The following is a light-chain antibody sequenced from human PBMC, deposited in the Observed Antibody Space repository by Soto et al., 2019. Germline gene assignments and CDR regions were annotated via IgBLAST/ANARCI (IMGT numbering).Light chain of an antibody. J-gene: IGLJ1*01. CDR3: CSYAGSSVYV. V-gene: IGLV2-8*01. CDR2: EVS. CDR1: SSDVGRYNY. Sequence: QSVLTQPPSASGSPGQLVTISCTGSSSDVGRYNYVSWYQQHPGKAPKLIIYEVSKRPSGVPDRFSGSKSGNTASLTVSGLQAEDEADYYCCSYAGSSVYVFGTGTKVTVL.